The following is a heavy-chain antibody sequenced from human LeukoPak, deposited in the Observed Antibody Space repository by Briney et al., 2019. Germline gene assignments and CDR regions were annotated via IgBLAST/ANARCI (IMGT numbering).Heavy chain of an antibody. D-gene: IGHD2-2*01. CDR1: GFTFTSYW. Sequence: GGSLRLSCAASGFTFTSYWMHWVRQAPGKGLVWVSRINSDGSSTNYADFVKGRFTISRDNAKNTLYLQMNSLGAEDTAVYYCARLVPAAGGFDYWGQGTLVTVS. J-gene: IGHJ4*02. CDR2: INSDGSST. CDR3: ARLVPAAGGFDY. V-gene: IGHV3-74*01.